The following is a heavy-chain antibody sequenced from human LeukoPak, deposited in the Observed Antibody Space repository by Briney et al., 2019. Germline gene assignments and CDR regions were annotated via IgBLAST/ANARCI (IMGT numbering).Heavy chain of an antibody. D-gene: IGHD6-19*01. CDR3: ARVGSGSFDY. CDR2: IYYSGNT. Sequence: SETLFLTCTVSGDSISTYYWSWIRQPPGKGLEWIGYIYYSGNTNCNPSLKSRVTILVDTSKNQFSLKLSSVAAADTAVYFCARVGSGSFDYWGQGTLVTVSS. V-gene: IGHV4-59*01. J-gene: IGHJ4*02. CDR1: GDSISTYY.